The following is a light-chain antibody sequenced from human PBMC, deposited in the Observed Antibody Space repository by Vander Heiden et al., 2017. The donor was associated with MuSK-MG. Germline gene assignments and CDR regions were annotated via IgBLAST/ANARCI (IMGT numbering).Light chain of an antibody. CDR3: RQALQVPWT. J-gene: IGKJ1*01. CDR2: LVS. V-gene: IGKV2-28*01. CDR1: QSLLYSNGFTY. Sequence: DVVMTQSPLSLPVTPGEPASISCRSSQSLLYSNGFTYLDWYLQKPGQSPQLLIFLVSNRASGVPDRFSGSGSGTDFTLKISRVEAEDVGVYFCRQALQVPWTFGQGTMVDIK.